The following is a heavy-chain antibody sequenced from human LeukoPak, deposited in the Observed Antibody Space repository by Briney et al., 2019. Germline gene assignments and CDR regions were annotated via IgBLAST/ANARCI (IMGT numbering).Heavy chain of an antibody. D-gene: IGHD2-21*02. CDR3: ARGRVRSVAANFDY. V-gene: IGHV1-3*03. CDR1: GYTFTSYA. J-gene: IGHJ4*02. CDR2: INAGNGNT. Sequence: ASVKVSCKASGYTFTSYAMHWVRQAPGQRLEWMGWINAGNGNTKYSQEFQGRVTITRDTSASTAYMELSSLRSEDTAVYYCARGRVRSVAANFDYWGQGTLVTVSS.